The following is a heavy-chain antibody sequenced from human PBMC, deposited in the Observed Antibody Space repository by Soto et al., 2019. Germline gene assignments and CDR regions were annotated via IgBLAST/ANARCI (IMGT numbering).Heavy chain of an antibody. CDR1: GYSFTSYW. D-gene: IGHD3-16*02. J-gene: IGHJ5*02. V-gene: IGHV5-51*01. CDR3: ARFRKANTLNRFRIENWFDP. CDR2: IYPGDSDT. Sequence: GESLKISCKGSGYSFTSYWIGWVRQMPGKGLEWMGIIYPGDSDTRYSPSFQGQVTISADKSISTAYLQWSSLKASDTAMYYCARFRKANTLNRFRIENWFDPWGQGTLVTVSS.